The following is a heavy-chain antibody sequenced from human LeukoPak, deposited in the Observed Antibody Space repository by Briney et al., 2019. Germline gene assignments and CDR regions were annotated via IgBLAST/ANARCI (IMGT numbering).Heavy chain of an antibody. J-gene: IGHJ4*02. Sequence: PSETLSLSCAADGGSFSGYYCSWIHQPPGGGQKWSCEINRSGGTSYNPSLQCRVTISVDTSKHQFSLNLSSMTASDPAVSSCAREKRTIVMRMADSSGYSRPLDYWGQGTLATVSS. CDR1: GGSFSGYY. D-gene: IGHD3-22*01. V-gene: IGHV4-34*01. CDR3: AREKRTIVMRMADSSGYSRPLDY. CDR2: INRSGGT.